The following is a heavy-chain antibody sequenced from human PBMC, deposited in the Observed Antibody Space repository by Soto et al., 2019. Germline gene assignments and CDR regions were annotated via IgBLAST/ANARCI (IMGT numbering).Heavy chain of an antibody. D-gene: IGHD1-1*01. V-gene: IGHV3-30-3*01. Sequence: QVQLVESGGGVVQPGRSLRLSCAASGFTFSSYAMHWVRQAPGKGLEWVAVISYDGSNKYYADSVKGRFTISRDNSKKLLQLLINSLRAEDTVDYYAAERRRDDPAMDIWGQGTTVTVSS. CDR2: ISYDGSNK. CDR3: AAERRRDDPAMDI. J-gene: IGHJ6*02. CDR1: GFTFSSYA.